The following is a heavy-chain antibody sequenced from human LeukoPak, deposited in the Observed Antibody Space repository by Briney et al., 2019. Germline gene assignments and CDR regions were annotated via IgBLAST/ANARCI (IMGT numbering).Heavy chain of an antibody. CDR2: IKQDGSEK. CDR3: ARDQPQYSSSWYEDTTDAFDI. D-gene: IGHD6-13*01. J-gene: IGHJ3*02. V-gene: IGHV3-7*01. Sequence: PGGSLRLSCAASGFTFSSYWMSWVRQAPGKGLEWVANIKQDGSEKYYVDSVKGRFTISRDNAKNSLYLQMNSLRAEDTAVYYCARDQPQYSSSWYEDTTDAFDIWGRGTMVTVSS. CDR1: GFTFSSYW.